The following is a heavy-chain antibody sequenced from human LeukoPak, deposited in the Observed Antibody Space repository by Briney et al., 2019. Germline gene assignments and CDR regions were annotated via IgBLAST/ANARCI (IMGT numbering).Heavy chain of an antibody. CDR1: GFTFSNHY. V-gene: IGHV3-11*01. J-gene: IGHJ6*02. CDR3: ARGHYGLDV. CDR2: LSGGGSDL. Sequence: GGSLRLSCAASGFTFSNHYISWIRQAPGKGLEWVSYLSGGGSDLYYADSVKGRFTMSRDNAKNSLDLQMNSLRAEDTVVYYCARGHYGLDVWGQGTSVTVSS.